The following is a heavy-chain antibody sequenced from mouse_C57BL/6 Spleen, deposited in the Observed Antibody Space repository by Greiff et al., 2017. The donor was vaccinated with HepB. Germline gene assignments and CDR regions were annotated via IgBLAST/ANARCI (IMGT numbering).Heavy chain of an antibody. CDR1: GYTFTSYW. CDR2: IYPGSGST. V-gene: IGHV1-55*01. Sequence: VQLQQSGAELVKPGASVKMSCKASGYTFTSYWITWVKQRPGQGLEWIGDIYPGSGSTNYNEKFKSKATLTVDTSSSTAYMQLSSLTSEVSAVYYCARPHYYGSSWYDAMDYWSQGTSVTVAS. CDR3: ARPHYYGSSWYDAMDY. J-gene: IGHJ4*01. D-gene: IGHD1-1*01.